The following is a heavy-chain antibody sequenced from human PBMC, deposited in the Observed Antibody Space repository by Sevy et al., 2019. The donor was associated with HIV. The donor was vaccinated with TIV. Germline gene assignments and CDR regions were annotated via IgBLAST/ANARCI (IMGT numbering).Heavy chain of an antibody. V-gene: IGHV3-30*18. CDR1: GFSFSTFG. CDR2: ISFDGSNK. Sequence: GGSLRLSCAASGFSFSTFGMHWVRQAPGKGLEWVAVISFDGSNKYYAESVRGRFTISRDNSKNTLFLQMNSLRVEDTAVYYCAKASGYRINWYPGYWGQGTLVTVSS. D-gene: IGHD6-13*01. J-gene: IGHJ4*02. CDR3: AKASGYRINWYPGY.